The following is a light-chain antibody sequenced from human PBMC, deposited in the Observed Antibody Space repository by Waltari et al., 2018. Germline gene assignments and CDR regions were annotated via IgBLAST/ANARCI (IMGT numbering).Light chain of an antibody. CDR3: QQSYTPPPLT. CDR1: QYTSSY. CDR2: AAS. J-gene: IGKJ4*01. V-gene: IGKV1-39*01. Sequence: DIQLTQSPSSLSASVGDRVTITCRASQYTSSYLNWYQQKPQRAPKLLIYAASSLQSGVPSRFSGDGSGTEFTLTISSVQPEDFATYYCQQSYTPPPLTFGGGTKVEIK.